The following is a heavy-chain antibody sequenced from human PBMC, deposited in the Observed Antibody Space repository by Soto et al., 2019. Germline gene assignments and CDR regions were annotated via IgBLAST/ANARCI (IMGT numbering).Heavy chain of an antibody. CDR2: IYYSGST. D-gene: IGHD2-21*02. CDR1: GGTIGSLGYY. V-gene: IGHV4-31*02. Sequence: PLPLTRTVSGGTIGSLGYYRIWIRQYPGKGLEWIGYIYYSGSTYYNPSLKSRVTISVDTSRNQFSLKLSSVTAADTAVYYCARDLVHGGNLFFDSWGQGTLVTVSS. J-gene: IGHJ4*02. CDR3: ARDLVHGGNLFFDS.